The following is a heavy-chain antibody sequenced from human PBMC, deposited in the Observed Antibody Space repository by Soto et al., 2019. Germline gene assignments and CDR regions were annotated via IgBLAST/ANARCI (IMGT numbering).Heavy chain of an antibody. CDR1: GFTFSTYT. D-gene: IGHD2-15*01. J-gene: IGHJ6*02. CDR3: ARVGYCSAGSCYDHGMDV. CDR2: ISDSSTTI. Sequence: GGSLRLSCAASGFTFSTYTMNWVRQVPGKGLEWVSYISDSSTTIHYADSVRGRFTISRDNVKNSLYLQMNSLRDEDTAVYYCARVGYCSAGSCYDHGMDVWGQGTTVTVSS. V-gene: IGHV3-48*02.